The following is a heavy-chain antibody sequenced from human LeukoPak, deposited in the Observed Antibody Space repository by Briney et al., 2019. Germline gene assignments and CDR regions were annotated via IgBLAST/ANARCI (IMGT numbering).Heavy chain of an antibody. CDR2: LYYSGST. V-gene: IGHV4-59*08. Sequence: SETLSLTRTVPGGSISSYYWSWIRQPPGKGLEWIGHLYYSGSTNYNPSLKSRVTISVDTSKNQFSLKLSSVTAADTAVYYCARGPLNWFDPWGQGTLVTVSS. CDR3: ARGPLNWFDP. J-gene: IGHJ5*02. CDR1: GGSISSYY.